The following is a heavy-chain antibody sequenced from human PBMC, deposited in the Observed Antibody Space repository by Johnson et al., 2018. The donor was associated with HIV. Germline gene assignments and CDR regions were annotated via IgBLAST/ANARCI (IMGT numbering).Heavy chain of an antibody. J-gene: IGHJ3*02. D-gene: IGHD2-15*01. CDR3: ARDPRGLGVGPGEAFDI. Sequence: QVQLVESGGGVVQPGRSLRLSCAASGFTFSSYAMHWVRQAPGKGLEWVAVISYDGSNKYYADSVKGRFTISRDNSKNTLYLQMNSLRAEDTAVYYCARDPRGLGVGPGEAFDIWGQGTMVTVSS. CDR2: ISYDGSNK. V-gene: IGHV3-30-3*01. CDR1: GFTFSSYA.